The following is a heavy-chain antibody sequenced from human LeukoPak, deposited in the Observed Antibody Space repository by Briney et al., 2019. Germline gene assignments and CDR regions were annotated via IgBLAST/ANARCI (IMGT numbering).Heavy chain of an antibody. CDR3: ASGRRAATGAGYYFDY. J-gene: IGHJ4*02. D-gene: IGHD6-13*01. CDR1: GHYW. CDR2: INSDGSWT. V-gene: IGHV3-74*01. Sequence: PGGSLRLSCAASGHYWMHWVRQAPGKGLVWVSHINSDGSWTSYADSVKGRFTISKDNAKNTVYLQMNSLTAEDTALYYCASGRRAATGAGYYFDYGGQGTLVTVSS.